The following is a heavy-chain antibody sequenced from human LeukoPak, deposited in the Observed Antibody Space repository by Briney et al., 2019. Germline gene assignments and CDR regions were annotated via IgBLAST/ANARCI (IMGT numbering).Heavy chain of an antibody. CDR2: IYYSGST. V-gene: IGHV4-61*01. CDR1: GGSVSSGSYY. Sequence: SETLSLTCTVSGGSVSSGSYYWSWIRQPPGKGLEWIGYIYYSGSTNYNPSLKSRVTISVDTSKNQFSPKLSSVTAADTAVYYCARGDYRADYSDYWGQGTLVTVSS. D-gene: IGHD4-17*01. J-gene: IGHJ4*02. CDR3: ARGDYRADYSDY.